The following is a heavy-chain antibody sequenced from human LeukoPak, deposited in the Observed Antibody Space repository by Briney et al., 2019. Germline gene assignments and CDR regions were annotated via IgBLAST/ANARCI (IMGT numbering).Heavy chain of an antibody. CDR1: GYTFTGYY. D-gene: IGHD1-26*01. J-gene: IGHJ5*02. CDR2: ISAYNGNT. CDR3: ARVMDSGSHNCIDP. V-gene: IGHV1-18*04. Sequence: ASVKVSCKASGYTFTGYYMHWVRQAPGQGLEWMGWISAYNGNTNYAQKLQGRVTMTTDTSTSTAYMELRSLRSDDTAVYYCARVMDSGSHNCIDPWGQGTLVTVSS.